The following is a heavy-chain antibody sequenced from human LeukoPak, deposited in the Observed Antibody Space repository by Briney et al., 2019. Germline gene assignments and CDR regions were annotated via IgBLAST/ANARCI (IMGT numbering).Heavy chain of an antibody. CDR1: GYTFTSYY. CDR2: FDPEDGET. J-gene: IGHJ5*02. D-gene: IGHD3-22*01. CDR3: ATAPHYITMIEAYWFDP. V-gene: IGHV1-24*01. Sequence: ASVKVSCKASGYTFTSYYMHWVRQAPGKGLEWMGGFDPEDGETIYAQKFQGRVTMTEDTSTDTAYMELSSLRSEDTAVYYCATAPHYITMIEAYWFDPWGQGTLVTVSS.